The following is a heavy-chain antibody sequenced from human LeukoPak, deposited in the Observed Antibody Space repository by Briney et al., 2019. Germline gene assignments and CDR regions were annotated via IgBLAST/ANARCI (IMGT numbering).Heavy chain of an antibody. CDR2: IIPIFGTA. D-gene: IGHD2-15*01. V-gene: IGHV1-69*05. CDR3: VRGGTDAFDI. J-gene: IGHJ3*02. Sequence: GASVKVSCKASGGTFSNYAISWVRQAPGQGLEWMGGIIPIFGTANYAQKFQGRVTITTDESTSTAYMELSSLRSEDTAVYYCVRGGTDAFDIWGQGTMVTVSS. CDR1: GGTFSNYA.